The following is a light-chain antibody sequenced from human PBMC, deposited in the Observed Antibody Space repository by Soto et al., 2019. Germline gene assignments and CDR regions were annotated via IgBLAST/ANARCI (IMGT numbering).Light chain of an antibody. J-gene: IGLJ1*01. CDR3: AAWDDSLDGYV. V-gene: IGLV1-44*01. Sequence: QSVLTQAPSASGAPGQRVTISCSGTTSNIGSNIVNWYQQLPGTAPKLLIYTTNKRLSGVPDRFSGSKSGTSASLAISGLQAEDEADYFCAAWDDSLDGYVFGTGTKVTVL. CDR2: TTN. CDR1: TSNIGSNI.